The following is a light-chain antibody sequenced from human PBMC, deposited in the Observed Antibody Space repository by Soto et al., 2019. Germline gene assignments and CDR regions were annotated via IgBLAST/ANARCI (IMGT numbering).Light chain of an antibody. V-gene: IGKV3-20*01. Sequence: EIVLTQSPGTLSFSPGERATLSCRASQSVSSSYLAWYQQKPGQAPRLLIYGASSRATGIPDRFSGSGSGTDFTLTISRLEPEDFAVYYCQQYGSSSIFTFGPGTKVDIK. CDR1: QSVSSSY. CDR3: QQYGSSSIFT. CDR2: GAS. J-gene: IGKJ3*01.